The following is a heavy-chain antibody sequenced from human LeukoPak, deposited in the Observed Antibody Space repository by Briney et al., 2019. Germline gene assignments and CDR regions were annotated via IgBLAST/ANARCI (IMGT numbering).Heavy chain of an antibody. V-gene: IGHV1-18*01. J-gene: IGHJ6*03. Sequence: GGSVKVSCKASGYSFTSYGISWVRQATGQGLEWKGWISAYNCNTNYAQKLQGRVTMTTDTSTTTAYMELRSLRSDDTAVYYCARDRWGLHYYHYMDVWGKGTTVTVSS. CDR1: GYSFTSYG. CDR2: ISAYNCNT. CDR3: ARDRWGLHYYHYMDV. D-gene: IGHD2-21*02.